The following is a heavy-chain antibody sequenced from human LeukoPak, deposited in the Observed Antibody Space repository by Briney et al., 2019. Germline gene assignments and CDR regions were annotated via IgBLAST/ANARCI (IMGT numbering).Heavy chain of an antibody. CDR2: ISAYNGNT. D-gene: IGHD1-26*01. V-gene: IGHV1-18*01. CDR1: GYTFTSYD. Sequence: ASVKVSCKASGYTFTSYDINWVRQATGQGLEWMGWISAYNGNTNYAQKLQGRVTMTTDTSTSTAYMELRSLRSDDTAVYYCARDRAYSGSYWFDPWGQGTLVTVSS. CDR3: ARDRAYSGSYWFDP. J-gene: IGHJ5*02.